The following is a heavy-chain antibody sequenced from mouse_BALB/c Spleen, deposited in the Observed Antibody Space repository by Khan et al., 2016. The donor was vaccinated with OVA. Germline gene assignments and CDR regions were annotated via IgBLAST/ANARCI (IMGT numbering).Heavy chain of an antibody. J-gene: IGHJ1*01. CDR3: ASAYYNNREESRYFDV. V-gene: IGHV14-3*02. CDR1: GFNIKDTY. D-gene: IGHD2-12*01. CDR2: IDPANGFS. Sequence: EVQLQQSGTELVKPGASVKLSCTASGFNIKDTYIHWVKQRPAQGLEWIGNIDPANGFSSFDPKFQGKATITADTSSNTAYLQLRSLTSEDTAVFYYASAYYNNREESRYFDVWGEGTTVTASS.